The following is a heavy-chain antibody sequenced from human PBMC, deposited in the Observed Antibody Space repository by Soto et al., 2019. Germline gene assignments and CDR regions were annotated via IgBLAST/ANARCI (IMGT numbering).Heavy chain of an antibody. D-gene: IGHD1-1*01. V-gene: IGHV4-34*01. CDR2: INHSGST. CDR1: GGSFSGYY. J-gene: IGHJ2*01. Sequence: QVQLQQWGAGLLKPSETLSLTCAVYGGSFSGYYWSWIRQPPGKGLEWIGEINHSGSTNYNPSLKSRVTISVDTSKTQFSLKLSSVTAADTAVYYCARGRRWLQLHWYFDLWGRGTLVTVSS. CDR3: ARGRRWLQLHWYFDL.